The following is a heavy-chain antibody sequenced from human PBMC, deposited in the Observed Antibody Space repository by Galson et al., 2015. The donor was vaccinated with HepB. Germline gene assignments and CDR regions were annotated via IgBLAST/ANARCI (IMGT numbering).Heavy chain of an antibody. V-gene: IGHV1-69*10. CDR2: IIVFPKIV. CDR1: GVTLRNFG. J-gene: IGHJ4*02. Sequence: SVKVSCKASGVTLRNFGVTWVRQAPGQGFEWMGQIIVFPKIVNYAQKFQGRITMTADTSSSTVYLELTSLIFEDTAVYYCATDVSYCRSTSCSDDSWGQGTLVTVSS. D-gene: IGHD2-2*01. CDR3: ATDVSYCRSTSCSDDS.